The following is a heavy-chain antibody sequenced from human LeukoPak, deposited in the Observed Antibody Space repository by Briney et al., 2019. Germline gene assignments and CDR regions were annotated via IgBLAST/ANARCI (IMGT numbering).Heavy chain of an antibody. J-gene: IGHJ3*02. Sequence: SETLSLTCTVSGGSISSYYWSWIRQPPGKGLEWIGEIYHSGSTNYNPSLKSRVTISVDKSKNQFSLKLSSVTAADTAVYYCATYDYGGNSDAFDIWGQGTMVTVSS. CDR2: IYHSGST. D-gene: IGHD4-23*01. CDR1: GGSISSYY. CDR3: ATYDYGGNSDAFDI. V-gene: IGHV4-59*12.